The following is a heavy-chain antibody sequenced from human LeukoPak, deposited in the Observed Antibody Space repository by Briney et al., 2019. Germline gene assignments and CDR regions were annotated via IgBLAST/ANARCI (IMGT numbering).Heavy chain of an antibody. J-gene: IGHJ3*02. CDR2: ISSSSNTI. V-gene: IGHV3-48*04. CDR3: ARDRPRAPTYMVREVSNDAFDI. Sequence: GGSLRLSCAASGFTFSSYSINWVRQAPGKGLEWVSYISSSSNTIYYADSVKGRFTISRDNAKNSLYLQMNSLRAEDTAVYYCARDRPRAPTYMVREVSNDAFDIWGQGTMVTVSS. D-gene: IGHD3-10*01. CDR1: GFTFSSYS.